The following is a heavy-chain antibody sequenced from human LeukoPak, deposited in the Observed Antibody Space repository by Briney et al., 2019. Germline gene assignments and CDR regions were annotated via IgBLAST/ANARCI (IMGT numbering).Heavy chain of an antibody. CDR1: GFTFSSYE. CDR2: ISSSGSTI. J-gene: IGHJ3*02. CDR3: AREKYSYGPGAFDI. V-gene: IGHV3-48*03. D-gene: IGHD5-18*01. Sequence: PGGSLRFSCAASGFTFSSYEMNWVRQAPGKGLEWVSYISSSGSTIYYADSVKGRFTISRDNAKNSLYLQMNSLRAEDTAVYYCAREKYSYGPGAFDIWGQGTMVTVSS.